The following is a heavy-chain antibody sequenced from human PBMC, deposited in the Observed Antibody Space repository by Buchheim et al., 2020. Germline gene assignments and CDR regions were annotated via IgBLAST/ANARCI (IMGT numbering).Heavy chain of an antibody. CDR3: ARLWGSNYNSSGYYYPHWYFDL. Sequence: QVQLVQSGSELKKPGASVKVSCKSSGYSFTSYAMNWVRQAPGQGLEWMGWIKTNTGNPTYAQGFTGRFVFSLDTSVSTAYLQISSLKAEDTAVYYCARLWGSNYNSSGYYYPHWYFDLWGRGT. CDR1: GYSFTSYA. J-gene: IGHJ2*01. D-gene: IGHD3-22*01. CDR2: IKTNTGNP. V-gene: IGHV7-4-1*02.